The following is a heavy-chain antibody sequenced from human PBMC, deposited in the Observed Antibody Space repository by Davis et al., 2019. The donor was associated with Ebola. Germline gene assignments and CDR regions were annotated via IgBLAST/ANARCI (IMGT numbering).Heavy chain of an antibody. CDR3: ARTSIVGTTTTASDI. J-gene: IGHJ3*02. D-gene: IGHD1-26*01. CDR2: ISAYNGNT. Sequence: AASVKVSCKASGYLFTSYGISWVRQAPGQGLEWVGWISAYNGNTEYARKVQDRVTMTTDTSTGTAYLDLRSLRSDDTAVYFCARTSIVGTTTTASDIWGQGTLVTVSS. CDR1: GYLFTSYG. V-gene: IGHV1-18*04.